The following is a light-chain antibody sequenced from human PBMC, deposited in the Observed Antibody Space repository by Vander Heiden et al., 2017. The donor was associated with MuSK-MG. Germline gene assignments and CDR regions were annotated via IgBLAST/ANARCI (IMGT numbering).Light chain of an antibody. CDR1: QGISSY. Sequence: DIQLTQSPSFLSASVGDRVTITCRASQGISSYLAWYQQKPGKAPKLLIYSSSTLQSGVPSRFSGSGSGTEFTLTISSLQPEDFATYYCQHLHNYPHTFGGGTTVEIK. J-gene: IGKJ4*01. V-gene: IGKV1-9*01. CDR2: SSS. CDR3: QHLHNYPHT.